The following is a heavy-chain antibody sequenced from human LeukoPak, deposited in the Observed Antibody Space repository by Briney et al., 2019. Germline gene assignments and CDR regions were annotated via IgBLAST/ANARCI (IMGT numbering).Heavy chain of an antibody. V-gene: IGHV3-30-3*01. CDR2: ISYDGGNK. CDR1: GFTFSSYA. Sequence: GGSLRLSCAASGFTFSSYAMHWVRQAPGKGLEWVAVISYDGGNKYYADSVKGRFTISRDNSKNTLYLQMNSLRAEDTAVYYCARGEELSGMDVWGQGTTVTVSS. CDR3: ARGEELSGMDV. D-gene: IGHD3-16*02. J-gene: IGHJ6*02.